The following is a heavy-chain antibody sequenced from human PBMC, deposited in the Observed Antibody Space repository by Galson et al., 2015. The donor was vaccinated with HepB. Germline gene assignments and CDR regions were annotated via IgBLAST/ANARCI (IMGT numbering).Heavy chain of an antibody. J-gene: IGHJ3*02. CDR1: GGTFSSYA. Sequence: SVKVSCKASGGTFSSYAISWVRQAPGQGLEWMGGIIPIFGTANYAQKFQGRVTITADESTSTAYMELSSLRSEDTAVYYCARDYYEKEWGAFDIWGQGTMVTVSS. CDR2: IIPIFGTA. V-gene: IGHV1-69*13. CDR3: ARDYYEKEWGAFDI. D-gene: IGHD3-22*01.